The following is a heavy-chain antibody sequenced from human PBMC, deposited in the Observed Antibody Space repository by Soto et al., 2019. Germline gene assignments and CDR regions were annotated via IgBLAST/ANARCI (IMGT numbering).Heavy chain of an antibody. V-gene: IGHV3-7*01. J-gene: IGHJ1*01. D-gene: IGHD6-13*01. CDR2: IKEDGSEK. Sequence: EVQLVESGGGLVQPGGSLRLSCAASGFTFSNYWMSWVRQAPGKGLEWVANIKEDGSEKYNVDSVKGRFTISRDNPKNSLYLQMNSLRVEDTAVYYYARVSSTWYKHWGQGTLVTVSS. CDR1: GFTFSNYW. CDR3: ARVSSTWYKH.